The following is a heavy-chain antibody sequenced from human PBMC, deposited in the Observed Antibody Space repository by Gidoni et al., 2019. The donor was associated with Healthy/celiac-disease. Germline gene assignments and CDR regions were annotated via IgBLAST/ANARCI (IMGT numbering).Heavy chain of an antibody. J-gene: IGHJ6*02. D-gene: IGHD3-10*01. V-gene: IGHV3-21*01. CDR2: ISSSSSYI. Sequence: EVQLVESGGGLVKPGGSLRLSCAASGFTFSSYSMNWVRQAPGKGLEWVSSISSSSSYIYYADSVKGRFTISRDNAKNSLYLQMNSLRAEDTAVYYCAREGGTMVRGVFYYYYGMDVWGQGTTVTVSS. CDR1: GFTFSSYS. CDR3: AREGGTMVRGVFYYYYGMDV.